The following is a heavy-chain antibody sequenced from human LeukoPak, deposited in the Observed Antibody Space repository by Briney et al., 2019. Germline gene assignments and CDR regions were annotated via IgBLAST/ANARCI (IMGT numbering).Heavy chain of an antibody. CDR1: GGSISRSNW. J-gene: IGHJ4*02. Sequence: SGTLSLTCAVSGGSISRSNWWSWVRQPPGKGLEWIGEIYHSGSTNYNPSLKSRVTISVDKSKNQFSLKLSSVTAADTAVYYCARDHYYDSSGSVSYWGQGTLVTVSS. D-gene: IGHD3-22*01. CDR2: IYHSGST. V-gene: IGHV4-4*02. CDR3: ARDHYYDSSGSVSY.